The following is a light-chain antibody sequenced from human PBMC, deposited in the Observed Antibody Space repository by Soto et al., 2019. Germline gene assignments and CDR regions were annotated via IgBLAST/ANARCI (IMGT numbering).Light chain of an antibody. CDR3: CSYAGSYTHV. Sequence: QSALTQPRSVSGSPGQSVTISCTGTSSDVGGYNYVSWYQQHPVKAPKLILYDVSKRPSGVPDRFSGSKSGNTASLTISGLQSEDEADYNCCSYAGSYTHVFGTGTKVTVL. V-gene: IGLV2-11*01. J-gene: IGLJ1*01. CDR2: DVS. CDR1: SSDVGGYNY.